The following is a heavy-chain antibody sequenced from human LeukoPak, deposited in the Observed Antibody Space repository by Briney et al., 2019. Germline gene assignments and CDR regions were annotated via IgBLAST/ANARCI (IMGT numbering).Heavy chain of an antibody. J-gene: IGHJ4*02. V-gene: IGHV4-31*03. Sequence: SQTLSLTCTASGGSISSGGYYWSWIRQHPGKGLEWIGYIYYSGSTYYNPSLKSRVTISVDTSKNQFSLKLSSVTAADTAVYYCARALYSGYDSPGYFDYWGQGTLVTVSS. D-gene: IGHD5-12*01. CDR1: GGSISSGGYY. CDR2: IYYSGST. CDR3: ARALYSGYDSPGYFDY.